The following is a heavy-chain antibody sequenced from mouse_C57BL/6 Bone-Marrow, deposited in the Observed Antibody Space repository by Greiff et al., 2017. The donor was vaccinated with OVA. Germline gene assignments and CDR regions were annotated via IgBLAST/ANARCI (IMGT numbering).Heavy chain of an antibody. Sequence: VQLQQSGAELVRPGASVKLSCTASGFNIKDDYMHWVKQRPEQGLEWIGWIDPENGDTEYASKFQGKATITADTSSNTAYLQLSILTSEDTAVYCCTFCGYYFAYWGQGTLVTVSA. CDR1: GFNIKDDY. CDR3: TFCGYYFAY. J-gene: IGHJ3*01. V-gene: IGHV14-4*01. D-gene: IGHD2-3*01. CDR2: IDPENGDT.